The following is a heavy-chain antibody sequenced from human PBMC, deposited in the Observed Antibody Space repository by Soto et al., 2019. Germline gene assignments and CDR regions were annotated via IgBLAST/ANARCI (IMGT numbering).Heavy chain of an antibody. CDR3: AREPVYYYDSSGYRTFDY. Sequence: GASVKVSCKASGGTFSSYAISWVRQAPGQGLEWMGGIIPIFGTANYAQKFQGRVTITADESTSTAYMELSSLRSEDTAVYYYAREPVYYYDSSGYRTFDYWGQGTLVTVSS. D-gene: IGHD3-22*01. CDR1: GGTFSSYA. CDR2: IIPIFGTA. J-gene: IGHJ4*02. V-gene: IGHV1-69*13.